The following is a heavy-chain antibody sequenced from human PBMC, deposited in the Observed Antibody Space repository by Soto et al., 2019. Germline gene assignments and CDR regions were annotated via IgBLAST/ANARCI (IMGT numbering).Heavy chain of an antibody. CDR2: ISSSSSYI. CDR1: GFTFSSYS. Sequence: GSLRLSCAASGFTFSSYSMNWVRQAPGKGLEWVSSISSSSSYIYYADSVKGRFTISRDNAKNSLYLQMNSLRAEDTAVYYCASPSYSGSSYFDYWGQGTLVTVSS. D-gene: IGHD1-26*01. V-gene: IGHV3-21*01. CDR3: ASPSYSGSSYFDY. J-gene: IGHJ4*02.